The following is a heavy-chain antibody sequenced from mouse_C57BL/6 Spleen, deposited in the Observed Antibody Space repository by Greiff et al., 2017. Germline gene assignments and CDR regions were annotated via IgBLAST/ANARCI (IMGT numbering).Heavy chain of an antibody. J-gene: IGHJ4*01. Sequence: VQLQQSGPELVKPGASVKISCKASGYAFSSSWMNWVKQRPGKGLEWIGRIYPGDGDTNYKGKFKGKATLTADKSSSTAYMQLSSLTSEDSAVYFCARSRYDYIYAMDYWGQGTSVTVSS. CDR1: GYAFSSSW. CDR3: ARSRYDYIYAMDY. CDR2: IYPGDGDT. V-gene: IGHV1-82*01. D-gene: IGHD2-4*01.